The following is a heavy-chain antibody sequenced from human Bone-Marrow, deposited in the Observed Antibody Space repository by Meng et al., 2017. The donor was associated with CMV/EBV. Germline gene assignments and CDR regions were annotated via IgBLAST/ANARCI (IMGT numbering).Heavy chain of an antibody. V-gene: IGHV4-39*07. Sequence: SETLSLTCTVSGGSISSSSYYWGWIRQPPGKGLEWIGSIYYSGSTNYNPSLKSRVTISVDTSKNQFSLKLSSVTAADTAVYYCARDQGDYYYYGMDVWGQGTTVTVSS. J-gene: IGHJ6*02. CDR3: ARDQGDYYYYGMDV. CDR2: IYYSGST. CDR1: GGSISSSSYY.